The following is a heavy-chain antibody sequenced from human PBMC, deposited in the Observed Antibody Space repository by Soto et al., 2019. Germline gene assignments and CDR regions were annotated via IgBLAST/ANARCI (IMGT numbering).Heavy chain of an antibody. CDR2: IYYSGST. CDR3: ARHETTVMWFDY. D-gene: IGHD4-17*01. V-gene: IGHV4-39*01. J-gene: IGHJ4*02. Sequence: SETLSLTCTVSGGSISSSSYYWGWIRQPPGKGLEWIGSIYYSGSTYYNPSLKSRVTISVDTSKNQFSLKLSSVTAADTAVYYCARHETTVMWFDYWGQGTLVTVSS. CDR1: GGSISSSSYY.